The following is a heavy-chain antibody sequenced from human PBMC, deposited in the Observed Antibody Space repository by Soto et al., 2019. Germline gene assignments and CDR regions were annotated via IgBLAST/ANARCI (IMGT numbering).Heavy chain of an antibody. Sequence: SETLSLTCTVSGGSISSYYWSWIRQPPGKGLEWIGYIYYSGSTNYNPSFKSRVTISVDTSKNQFSLKLSSVTAADTAVYYCARNSPPMVRCSSTSCYSNYFDYWGQGTLVTVSS. CDR2: IYYSGST. CDR1: GGSISSYY. J-gene: IGHJ4*02. CDR3: ARNSPPMVRCSSTSCYSNYFDY. V-gene: IGHV4-59*01. D-gene: IGHD2-2*01.